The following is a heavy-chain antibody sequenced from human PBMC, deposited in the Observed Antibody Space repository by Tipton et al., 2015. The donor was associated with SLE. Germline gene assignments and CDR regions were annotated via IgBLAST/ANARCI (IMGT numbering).Heavy chain of an antibody. J-gene: IGHJ3*02. V-gene: IGHV4-59*08. CDR2: IYYSGST. Sequence: TLSLTCTVSGGSISSYYWSWIRRPPGKGLEWIGYIYYSGSTNYNPSLKSRVTISVDTSKNQFSLKLSSVTAADTAVYYCARHRPPDSSGRGAFDIWGQGTMVTVSS. CDR3: ARHRPPDSSGRGAFDI. D-gene: IGHD6-19*01. CDR1: GGSISSYY.